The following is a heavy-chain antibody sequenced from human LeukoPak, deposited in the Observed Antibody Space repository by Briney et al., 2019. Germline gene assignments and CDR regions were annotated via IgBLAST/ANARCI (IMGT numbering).Heavy chain of an antibody. CDR1: GFTFSTYA. J-gene: IGHJ4*02. Sequence: GGSLRLSCAASGFTFSTYAMSWVRQAPGKGLEWVSTISGSGGSTYCADSVKGRFTISRDNAKNSLYLQMNSLRAEDTALYYCAKDMGCSGGSCYSDIFDYWGQGTLVTVSS. D-gene: IGHD2-15*01. V-gene: IGHV3-23*01. CDR2: ISGSGGST. CDR3: AKDMGCSGGSCYSDIFDY.